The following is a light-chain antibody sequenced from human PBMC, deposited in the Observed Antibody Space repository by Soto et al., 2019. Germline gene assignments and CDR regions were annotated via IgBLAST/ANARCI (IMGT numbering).Light chain of an antibody. J-gene: IGLJ2*01. CDR1: SSDVGSHNL. CDR3: SSYAGSTTLV. V-gene: IGLV2-23*02. CDR2: EVT. Sequence: QSALTQPASVSGSPGQSITISCTGTSSDVGSHNLVSWYQQFPGKAPKLMIYEVTTRPSGVSSRFSGSKSGNTASLTISGLQAEDEADYYCSSYAGSTTLVFGGGTKLTVL.